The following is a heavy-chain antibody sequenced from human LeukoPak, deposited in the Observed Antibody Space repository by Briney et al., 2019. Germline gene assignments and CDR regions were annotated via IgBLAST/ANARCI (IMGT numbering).Heavy chain of an antibody. V-gene: IGHV3-48*04. CDR3: ARDQGSSWYYFDY. CDR1: GFTFRSYA. J-gene: IGHJ4*02. CDR2: ISSSGSTI. D-gene: IGHD6-13*01. Sequence: PGGSLRLSCIASGFTFRSYAMSWVRQAPGKGLEWVSYISSSGSTIYYADSVKGRFTISRDNAKNSLYLQMNSLRAEDTAVYYCARDQGSSWYYFDYWGQGTLVTVSS.